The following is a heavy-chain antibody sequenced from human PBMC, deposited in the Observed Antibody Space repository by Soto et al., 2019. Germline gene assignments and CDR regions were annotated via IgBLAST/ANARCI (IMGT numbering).Heavy chain of an antibody. Sequence: SETLSLTCSVSGGSISSPSYYWGWIRQPPGKGLEWIGSIYYSGNTYYNPSLESRVSVSVDTSKNQFSLKVSGVSAADTAVYYCATSQKGYNWNYFDHWGQGALVTVSS. J-gene: IGHJ4*02. CDR2: IYYSGNT. D-gene: IGHD1-20*01. V-gene: IGHV4-39*01. CDR1: GGSISSPSYY. CDR3: ATSQKGYNWNYFDH.